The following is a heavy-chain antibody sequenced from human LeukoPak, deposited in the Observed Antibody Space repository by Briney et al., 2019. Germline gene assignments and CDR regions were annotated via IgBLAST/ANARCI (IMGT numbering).Heavy chain of an antibody. J-gene: IGHJ4*02. Sequence: GGSLRLSCAASGFTVSSNYMNWVRQAPGKGLEWVSSISSSSDYIYYADSVKGRFTISRDNAKNSLYLQMNSLRAEDTAVYYCARERDIVVVAAAMVDYWGQGTLVTVSS. D-gene: IGHD2-2*01. CDR1: GFTVSSNY. CDR2: ISSSSDYI. CDR3: ARERDIVVVAAAMVDY. V-gene: IGHV3-21*01.